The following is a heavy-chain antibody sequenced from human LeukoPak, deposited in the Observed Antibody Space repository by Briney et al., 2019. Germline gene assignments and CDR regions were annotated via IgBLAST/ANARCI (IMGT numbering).Heavy chain of an antibody. CDR3: ARGVVDY. V-gene: IGHV3-48*01. Sequence: PGGSLRLSCAASGFTFSSYSMNWVRQAPGKGLEWVSYISSSRSTIYYADSVKGRFTISRDNAKNSLYLQMNSLRAEDTAVYYCARGVVDYWGQGTLVTVSS. J-gene: IGHJ4*02. CDR1: GFTFSSYS. CDR2: ISSSRSTI.